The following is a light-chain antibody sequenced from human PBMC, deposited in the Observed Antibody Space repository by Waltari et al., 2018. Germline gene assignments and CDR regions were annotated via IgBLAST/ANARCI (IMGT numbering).Light chain of an antibody. V-gene: IGKV1-16*02. J-gene: IGKJ4*01. CDR3: QQDSTFPPT. CDR2: AAS. Sequence: DIQMTQSPSSLSPSVGDRVILTCRASQAISTFLAWFQLKPGKAPKSLIYAASTLQTGDPSNFRSRGSGTDFTLTNSCLQPGECATYYCQQDSTFPPTFGGRTRGEI. CDR1: QAISTF.